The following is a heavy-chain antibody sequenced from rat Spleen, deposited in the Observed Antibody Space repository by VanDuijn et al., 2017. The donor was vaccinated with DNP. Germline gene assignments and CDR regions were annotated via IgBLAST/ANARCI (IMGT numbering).Heavy chain of an antibody. CDR1: GFNFNDNW. Sequence: EEKLVESGGGLVQPGKSLKLSCAASGFNFNDNWMGGVRQAPGKGLEWIGQINKASSTINYIPSLKEKITISRDNVQNTLYLQMSKVGSEDTAIYYCAKGPNYGGWSDYFDYWGQGVMVTVSS. J-gene: IGHJ2*01. CDR2: INKASSTI. V-gene: IGHV4-2*01. D-gene: IGHD1-11*01. CDR3: AKGPNYGGWSDYFDY.